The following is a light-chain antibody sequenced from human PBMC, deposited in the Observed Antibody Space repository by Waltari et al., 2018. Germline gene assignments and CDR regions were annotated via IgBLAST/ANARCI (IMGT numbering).Light chain of an antibody. J-gene: IGKJ3*01. Sequence: DIQMTQSPSSLSAAVGGRVTITCRASQNIRSYLNWYQQKPGMAPKLLIYPASTLLGGVPSRFSGSGSGTEFTLTISSLQLEDFATYYCQQSYSTPFTFGPGTKVDIE. CDR2: PAS. V-gene: IGKV1-39*01. CDR3: QQSYSTPFT. CDR1: QNIRSY.